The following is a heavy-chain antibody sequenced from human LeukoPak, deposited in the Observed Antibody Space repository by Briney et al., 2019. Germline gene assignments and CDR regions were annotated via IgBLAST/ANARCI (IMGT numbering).Heavy chain of an antibody. V-gene: IGHV4-39*07. CDR3: ARDLVPKSGAFDI. Sequence: SETLSLTCTVSGGSISSSGYYWGWIRQPPGKGLEWIGTLHYTGSSYYTPSLKSRVTISVDTSKNQFSLKLSSVTAADTAVYYCARDLVPKSGAFDIWGQGTMVTVSS. CDR1: GGSISSSGYY. J-gene: IGHJ3*02. D-gene: IGHD2-21*01. CDR2: LHYTGSS.